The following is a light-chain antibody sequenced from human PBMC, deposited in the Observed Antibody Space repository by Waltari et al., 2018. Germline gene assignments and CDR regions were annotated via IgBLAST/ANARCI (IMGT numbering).Light chain of an antibody. CDR2: EAS. Sequence: DIQMTQSPSTLSASVGDRVTITCRASQSLNIWLAWYQQKPGKAPNLLIYEASRLQSGVAARVSGGGSGTEFTLTSSRLQPDDFATYNCLQYYHYVPHTFGQGTKLEIK. J-gene: IGKJ2*01. CDR1: QSLNIW. CDR3: LQYYHYVPHT. V-gene: IGKV1-5*03.